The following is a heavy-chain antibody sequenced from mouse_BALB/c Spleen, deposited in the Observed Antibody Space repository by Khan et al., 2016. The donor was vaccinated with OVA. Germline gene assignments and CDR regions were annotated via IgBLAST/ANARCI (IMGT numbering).Heavy chain of an antibody. D-gene: IGHD1-1*01. V-gene: IGHV5-6*01. CDR1: GFTFSTYG. Sequence: EVQLVESGGDLVKPGGSLKLSCAASGFTFSTYGMSWVRQTPDKRLEWVATVSTGGGYTYYPDSVKGRFPISRANAKNTLYLQMSSLKSEDTAMFYWARLAYYYDSEGFAYWGQGTLVTVSA. CDR2: VSTGGGYT. CDR3: ARLAYYYDSEGFAY. J-gene: IGHJ3*01.